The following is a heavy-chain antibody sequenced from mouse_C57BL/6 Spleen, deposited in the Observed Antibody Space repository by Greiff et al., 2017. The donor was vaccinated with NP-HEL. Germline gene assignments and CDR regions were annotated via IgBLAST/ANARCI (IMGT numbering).Heavy chain of an antibody. CDR2: IDPENGDT. CDR1: GFNIKDDY. CDR3: TTKDYSNYYAMDY. D-gene: IGHD2-5*01. Sequence: LVESGAELVRPGASVKLSCTASGFNIKDDYMHWVKQRPEQGLEWIGWIDPENGDTEYASKFQGKATITADTSSNTAYLQLSSLTSEDTAVYYCTTKDYSNYYAMDYWGQGTSVTVSS. J-gene: IGHJ4*01. V-gene: IGHV14-4*01.